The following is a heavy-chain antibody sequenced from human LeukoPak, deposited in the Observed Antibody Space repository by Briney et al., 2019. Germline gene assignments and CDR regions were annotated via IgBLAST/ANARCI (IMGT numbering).Heavy chain of an antibody. CDR1: GFTFGDYA. CDR2: IRSKAYGGTT. V-gene: IGHV3-49*04. D-gene: IGHD3/OR15-3a*01. Sequence: PGGSLRLSCTASGFTFGDYAMSWVRQAPGKGLEWVGFIRSKAYGGTTEYAASVKGRFTISRDDSRSIAYLQMNSLKTEDTAVYYCTRAADFWTYMDVWGKGTTVTVS. CDR3: TRAADFWTYMDV. J-gene: IGHJ6*03.